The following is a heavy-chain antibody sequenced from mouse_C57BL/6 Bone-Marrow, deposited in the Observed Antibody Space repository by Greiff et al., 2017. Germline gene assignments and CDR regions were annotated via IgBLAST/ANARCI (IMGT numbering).Heavy chain of an antibody. V-gene: IGHV1-9*01. J-gene: IGHJ2*01. CDR3: ARFLPIAALFDY. CDR1: GFTFTGYW. Sequence: QVQLKESGAELMKPGASVKLSCKATGFTFTGYWIEWVKQRPGHGLEWIGEILPGSGSTNYYEKFKGKATFTADTSSNTAYMQLSSLTTADSALYYGARFLPIAALFDYWGQGTTLTVSS. CDR2: ILPGSGST.